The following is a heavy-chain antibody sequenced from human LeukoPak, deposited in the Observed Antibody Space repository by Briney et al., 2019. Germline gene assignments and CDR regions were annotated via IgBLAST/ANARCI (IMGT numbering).Heavy chain of an antibody. CDR3: ARGITIFGVVIELIDY. CDR1: GGSISSGGYY. D-gene: IGHD3-3*01. Sequence: SETLSLTCTVSGGSISSGGYYWSWIRQHPGKGLEWIGYIYYSGSTYYNPSLKSRVTISVDTSKNQFSLKLSSVTAAATAVYYCARGITIFGVVIELIDYWGQGTLVTVSS. J-gene: IGHJ4*02. CDR2: IYYSGST. V-gene: IGHV4-31*03.